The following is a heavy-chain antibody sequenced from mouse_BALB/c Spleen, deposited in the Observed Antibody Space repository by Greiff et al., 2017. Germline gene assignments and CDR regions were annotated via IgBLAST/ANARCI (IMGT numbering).Heavy chain of an antibody. CDR1: GFTFSDYY. J-gene: IGHJ4*01. CDR2: ISDGGSYT. V-gene: IGHV5-4*02. D-gene: IGHD4-1*01. CDR3: ARPYWEDYAMDY. Sequence: EVKLMESGGGLVKPGGSLKLSCAASGFTFSDYYMYWVRQTPEKRLEWVATISDGGSYTYYPDSVKGRFTISRDNAKNNLYLQMSSLKSEDTAMYYCARPYWEDYAMDYWGQGTSVTVSS.